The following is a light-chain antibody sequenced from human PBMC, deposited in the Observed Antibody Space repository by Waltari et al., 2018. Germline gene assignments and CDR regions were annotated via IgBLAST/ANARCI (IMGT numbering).Light chain of an antibody. CDR3: SSYTSSSTLEVV. CDR2: EVS. CDR1: SSDVGGYHY. V-gene: IGLV2-14*01. J-gene: IGLJ2*01. Sequence: QSALTQPASVSGSPGQSITISCTGTSSDVGGYHYVSWYQQHPGKAPKLMIYEVSNRPSGVSNRFSGSKSGNTASLTISGLQAEGEADYYCSSYTSSSTLEVVFGGGTKLTVL.